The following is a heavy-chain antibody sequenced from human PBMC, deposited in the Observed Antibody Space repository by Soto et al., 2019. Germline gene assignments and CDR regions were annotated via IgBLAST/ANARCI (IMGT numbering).Heavy chain of an antibody. Sequence: SHTLSLTCAVSGDSVSSNTAAWGWIRQSPSRGLEWLGRTYYRAKWYYDYAVSVKVRRTIKPDTSKNQFSLQLNSLTPEETAVSYCARDGTWEYVFASWGKGSMVTVSS. CDR3: ARDGTWEYVFAS. CDR1: GDSVSSNTAA. D-gene: IGHD1-26*01. V-gene: IGHV6-1*01. J-gene: IGHJ1*01. CDR2: TYYRAKWYY.